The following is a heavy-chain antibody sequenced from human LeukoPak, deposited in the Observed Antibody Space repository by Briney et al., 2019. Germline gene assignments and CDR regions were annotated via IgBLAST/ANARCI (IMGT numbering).Heavy chain of an antibody. J-gene: IGHJ5*02. V-gene: IGHV4-34*01. D-gene: IGHD6-19*01. CDR3: ARGQWLDNH. CDR2: INHRGNI. Sequence: GLEWIGEINHRGNIICNPSLESRVTISLDPSKNQFSLRLTSMTAADTAVYYCARGQWLDNHWGQGTLVTVSS.